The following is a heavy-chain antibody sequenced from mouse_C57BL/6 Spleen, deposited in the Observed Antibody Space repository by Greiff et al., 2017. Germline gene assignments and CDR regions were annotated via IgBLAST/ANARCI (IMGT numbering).Heavy chain of an antibody. J-gene: IGHJ3*01. CDR2: ISYDGSN. CDR1: GYSITSGYY. V-gene: IGHV3-6*01. Sequence: VQLQQSGPGLVKPSQSLSLTCSVTGYSITSGYYWNWIRQFPGNKLEWMGYISYDGSNNYNPSLKNRISITRDTSKNQFFLKLNSVTTEDTATYYCAREGDYDWCAYWGQGTLVTVSA. CDR3: AREGDYDWCAY. D-gene: IGHD2-4*01.